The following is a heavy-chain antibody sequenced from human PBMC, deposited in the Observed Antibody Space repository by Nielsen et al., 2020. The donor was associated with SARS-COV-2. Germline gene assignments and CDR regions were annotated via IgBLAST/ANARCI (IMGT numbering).Heavy chain of an antibody. CDR3: ARESVDARSNYFDY. Sequence: GESLKISCAASGFTFSSYAMHWVRQAPGKGLEWVAVISYDGSNKYYADSVKGRFTISRDNSKSTLYLQMNSLRAEDTAVYYCARESVDARSNYFDYWGQGTLVTVSS. J-gene: IGHJ4*02. CDR2: ISYDGSNK. D-gene: IGHD5-12*01. V-gene: IGHV3-30*04. CDR1: GFTFSSYA.